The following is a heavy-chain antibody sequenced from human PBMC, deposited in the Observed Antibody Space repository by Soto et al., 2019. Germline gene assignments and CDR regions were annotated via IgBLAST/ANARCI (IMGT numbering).Heavy chain of an antibody. D-gene: IGHD6-13*01. Sequence: GGSLRLSCAASGFSFSDYAMSWVRQAPGKGLEWVSVISESGGSTHYADSVRGRFTVSRDDSKNSLSLRMNSLRDEDTAVYFCAKRSPYSSGWYSPIFDYWGQGALVTVSS. J-gene: IGHJ4*02. CDR3: AKRSPYSSGWYSPIFDY. V-gene: IGHV3-23*01. CDR2: ISESGGST. CDR1: GFSFSDYA.